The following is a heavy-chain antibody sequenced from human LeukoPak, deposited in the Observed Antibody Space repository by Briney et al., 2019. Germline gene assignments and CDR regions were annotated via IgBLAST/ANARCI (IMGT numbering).Heavy chain of an antibody. J-gene: IGHJ4*02. CDR2: IYTSGST. CDR1: GGSISGYY. CDR3: ARGPDYSDSSGYFKY. D-gene: IGHD3-22*01. Sequence: PSETLSLTCTVSGGSISGYYWSWIRQPAGKGLEWMGRIYTSGSTNYNPSLRSRVSISVDKSKNQFSRILSSLTAADTAVYYCARGPDYSDSSGYFKYWGQGTLVTVSS. V-gene: IGHV4-4*07.